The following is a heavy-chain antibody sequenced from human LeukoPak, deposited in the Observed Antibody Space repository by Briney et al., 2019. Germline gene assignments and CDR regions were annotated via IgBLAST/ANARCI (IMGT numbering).Heavy chain of an antibody. V-gene: IGHV4-61*02. CDR2: IYTSGST. D-gene: IGHD6-6*01. J-gene: IGHJ6*03. CDR3: ARDASSYSSSSWYYYYMDV. Sequence: SETLSLTCTVSGGSISSGSYYWSWIRQPAGKGLEWIGRIYTSGSTNYNPSLKGRVTISVDTSKNQFSLKLSSVTAADTAVYYCARDASSYSSSSWYYYYMDVWGKGTTVTVSS. CDR1: GGSISSGSYY.